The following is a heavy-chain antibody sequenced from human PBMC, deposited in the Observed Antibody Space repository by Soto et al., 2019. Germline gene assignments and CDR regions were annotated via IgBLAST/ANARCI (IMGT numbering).Heavy chain of an antibody. D-gene: IGHD6-13*01. Sequence: ASVKVSCKASGYTFTSYYMHWVRQAPGQGLEWMGIINPSGGSTSYAQKFQGRVTMTRDTSTSTVYMELSSLRSEDTAVYYCAGAGGRYSSRYYFDYWGQGTLVTVSS. CDR1: GYTFTSYY. J-gene: IGHJ4*02. CDR2: INPSGGST. V-gene: IGHV1-46*01. CDR3: AGAGGRYSSRYYFDY.